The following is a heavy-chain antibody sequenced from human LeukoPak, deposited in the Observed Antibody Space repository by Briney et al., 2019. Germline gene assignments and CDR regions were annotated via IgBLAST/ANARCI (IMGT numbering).Heavy chain of an antibody. CDR1: GYTFTGYY. CDR2: INPNSGGT. J-gene: IGHJ6*02. CDR3: ARVTYYYDSSGYYYGMDV. D-gene: IGHD3-22*01. Sequence: ASVKVSCKASGYTFTGYYMHWVRQAPGQGLEWMGWINPNSGGTNYAQKFQGRVTMTRDTSISTAYMELSRLRSDDTAVYYCARVTYYYDSSGYYYGMDVWGQGTTVTVSS. V-gene: IGHV1-2*02.